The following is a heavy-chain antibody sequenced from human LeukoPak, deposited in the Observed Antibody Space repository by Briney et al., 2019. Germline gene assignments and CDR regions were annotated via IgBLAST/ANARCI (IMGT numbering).Heavy chain of an antibody. CDR1: GGSISSGDYY. CDR2: IYYSGST. J-gene: IGHJ6*03. Sequence: PSETLSLTCTVSGGSISSGDYYWSWIRQPPGKGLEWIGYIYYSGSTYYNPSLKSRVTISVDTSKNQFSLKLSSVTAADTAVYYCARLGYCSSTSCFKDYYYMDVWGKGTTVTVSS. V-gene: IGHV4-30-4*08. D-gene: IGHD2-2*01. CDR3: ARLGYCSSTSCFKDYYYMDV.